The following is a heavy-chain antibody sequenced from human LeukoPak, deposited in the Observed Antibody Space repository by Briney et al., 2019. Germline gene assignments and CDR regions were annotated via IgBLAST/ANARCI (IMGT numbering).Heavy chain of an antibody. CDR2: IKQDGSEK. D-gene: IGHD6-6*01. CDR1: GFTFSSYW. J-gene: IGHJ4*02. V-gene: IGHV3-7*01. Sequence: GGSLRLSCAASGFTFSSYWMNWVRQAPGKGLEWVANIKQDGSEKYYVDSVKGRFTISRDNAKNSLYLQMNSLRAEDTAVYYXVRDGGSSSFDFDYWGQGTLVTVSS. CDR3: VRDGGSSSFDFDY.